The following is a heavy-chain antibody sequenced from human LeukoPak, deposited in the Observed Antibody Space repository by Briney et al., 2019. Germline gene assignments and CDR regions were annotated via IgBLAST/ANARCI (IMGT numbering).Heavy chain of an antibody. V-gene: IGHV4-59*01. CDR3: ARSLGYCSGGSCHDFFDY. J-gene: IGHJ4*02. Sequence: SETLSLTCTASGDSISSYLWSWIRKPPGKGPEWIAYIYYSGSTNYNPSLKSRVTISVDTSKNQFSLKLSSVTAADTAVYYCARSLGYCSGGSCHDFFDYWGQGTLVTVSS. CDR2: IYYSGST. D-gene: IGHD2-15*01. CDR1: GDSISSYL.